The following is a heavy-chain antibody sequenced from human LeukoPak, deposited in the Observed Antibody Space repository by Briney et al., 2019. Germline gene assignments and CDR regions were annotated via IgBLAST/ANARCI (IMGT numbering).Heavy chain of an antibody. CDR1: GYTFTGYY. Sequence: ASVKASCKAPGYTFTGYYMHWVRQAPGQGLEWMGWINPNSGGTNYAQKFQGWVTMTRDTSISTAYMELSRLRSDDTAVYYCARGDYVWGSYRFCDYWGQGTLVTVSS. CDR2: INPNSGGT. D-gene: IGHD3-16*02. J-gene: IGHJ4*02. CDR3: ARGDYVWGSYRFCDY. V-gene: IGHV1-2*04.